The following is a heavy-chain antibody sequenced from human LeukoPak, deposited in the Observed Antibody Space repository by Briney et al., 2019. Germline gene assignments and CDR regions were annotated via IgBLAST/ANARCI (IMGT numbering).Heavy chain of an antibody. D-gene: IGHD2-15*01. V-gene: IGHV3-23*01. Sequence: PAGALRLSRAHSGWSLSGYSMSWVGQAPRKGREGVAGLCVNGEYKYYADSVKGRVTISRDNSKDKVSLQMNTLRAEDSAIYYCVRDRPCGTCMTRDAWCRETTVTV. CDR1: GWSLSGYS. CDR3: VRDRPCGTCMTRDA. J-gene: IGHJ6*02. CDR2: LCVNGEYK.